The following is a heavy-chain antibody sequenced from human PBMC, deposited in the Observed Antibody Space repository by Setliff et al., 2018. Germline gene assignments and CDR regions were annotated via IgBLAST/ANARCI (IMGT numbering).Heavy chain of an antibody. V-gene: IGHV1-69*05. Sequence: SVKVSCKASGGILRSYSLNWVRQAPGQGLEWMGGIIPVVGTPNYAQKFQGRVTISTDTSTATVYMELKNLRSDDTAVYYCARSSGPRVVLAADFDYWGQGTLVTVSS. CDR2: IIPVVGTP. CDR3: ARSSGPRVVLAADFDY. J-gene: IGHJ4*02. D-gene: IGHD5-12*01. CDR1: GGILRSYS.